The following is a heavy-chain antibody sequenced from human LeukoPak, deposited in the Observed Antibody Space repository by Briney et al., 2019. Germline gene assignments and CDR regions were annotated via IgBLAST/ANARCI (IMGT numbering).Heavy chain of an antibody. CDR2: GST. J-gene: IGHJ5*02. V-gene: IGHV4-39*01. Sequence: SETLSLTCTVSGGFINSNDYYWGWIRQPPGKGLEWIGSGSTYSNPSLKSRVTLSVDTSKNQFSLKLSSVTAADTAVYYCARHERDYDFWSGYYTGGWFDPWGQGTLVTVSS. CDR1: GGFINSNDYY. CDR3: ARHERDYDFWSGYYTGGWFDP. D-gene: IGHD3-3*01.